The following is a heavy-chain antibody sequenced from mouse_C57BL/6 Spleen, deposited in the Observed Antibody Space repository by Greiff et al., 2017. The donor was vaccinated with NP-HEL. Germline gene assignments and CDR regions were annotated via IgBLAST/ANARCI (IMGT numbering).Heavy chain of an antibody. CDR2: IISGSSTI. CDR1: GFTFSDYY. V-gene: IGHV5-17*01. Sequence: EVQVVESGGGLVKPGGSLKLSCAASGFTFSDYYMHWVRQAPEKGLEWVAYIISGSSTIYYAATVKGRFTISRDNAKNTLFLQMTSLRSEDTAMYYCARRSETGALDYWGQGTSVTVSS. CDR3: ARRSETGALDY. J-gene: IGHJ4*01.